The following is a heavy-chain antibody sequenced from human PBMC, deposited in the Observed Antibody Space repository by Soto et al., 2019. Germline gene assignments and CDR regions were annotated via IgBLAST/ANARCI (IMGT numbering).Heavy chain of an antibody. Sequence: QITLKESGPTLVKPTQTLTLTCTFSGFSLSTSGVGVGWIRQPPGKALEWLALIYWDDDKHYSPSLKGRLTIPKDTSKNRVVLTMTNMDPVDTATYDCAQVGSYYILTGWGQGTLGTVSA. J-gene: IGHJ4*02. CDR1: GFSLSTSGVG. D-gene: IGHD3-9*01. CDR3: AQVGSYYILTG. CDR2: IYWDDDK. V-gene: IGHV2-5*02.